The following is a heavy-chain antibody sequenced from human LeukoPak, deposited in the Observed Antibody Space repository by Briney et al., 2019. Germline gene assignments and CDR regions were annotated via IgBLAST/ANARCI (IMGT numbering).Heavy chain of an antibody. CDR3: ASEVATTEFDY. V-gene: IGHV4-38-2*02. J-gene: IGHJ4*02. Sequence: SETLSLTCTVSGYSISSGYYWGWIRPPPGKGLEWIGSIYHSGSTDYNPSLKSRVTISVDTSKNQFSLKLSSVTAAYTAVYYCASEVATTEFDYWGQGTLVTVSS. CDR1: GYSISSGYY. D-gene: IGHD5-12*01. CDR2: IYHSGST.